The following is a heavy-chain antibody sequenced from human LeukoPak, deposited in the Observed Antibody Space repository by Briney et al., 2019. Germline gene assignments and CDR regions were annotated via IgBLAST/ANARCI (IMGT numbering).Heavy chain of an antibody. Sequence: ASVKVSCKASGYTFTSYGISWVRQAPGQGLEWMGRINPSSGGTNYAQKFQGRVTMTRDTSISTAYMELSRLRSDDTAVYHCARVAGTTDDYWGQGTLVTVSS. D-gene: IGHD1-1*01. CDR2: INPSSGGT. J-gene: IGHJ4*02. V-gene: IGHV1-2*06. CDR3: ARVAGTTDDY. CDR1: GYTFTSYG.